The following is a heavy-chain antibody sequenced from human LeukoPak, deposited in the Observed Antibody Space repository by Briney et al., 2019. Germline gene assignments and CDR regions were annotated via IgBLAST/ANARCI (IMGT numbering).Heavy chain of an antibody. CDR2: IGTAGDT. Sequence: GGSLRLSCAASRFTFSSYDMHWVRQATGKGLEWVSAIGTAGDTYYPGSVKGRFTISRENAKNSLYLQMNSLRAGDTAVYYCARGGQAAGYYYGMDVWGQGTTATVSS. D-gene: IGHD6-13*01. CDR1: RFTFSSYD. V-gene: IGHV3-13*01. CDR3: ARGGQAAGYYYGMDV. J-gene: IGHJ6*02.